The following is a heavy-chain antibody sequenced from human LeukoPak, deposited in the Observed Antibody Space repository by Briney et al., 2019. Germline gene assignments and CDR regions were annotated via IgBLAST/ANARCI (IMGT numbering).Heavy chain of an antibody. Sequence: SETLSLTCNVSGVSLSNGRYYWAWIRQRPGKGLEWLGYKYYSGSAKYNPSLKSRLTISIDTPENQFSLHLTSVTAADTAIYYCATPHCSGISGLDVFNVWGQGTLVSVSS. V-gene: IGHV4-31*03. CDR3: ATPHCSGISGLDVFNV. CDR1: GVSLSNGRYY. J-gene: IGHJ3*01. CDR2: KYYSGSA. D-gene: IGHD2-15*01.